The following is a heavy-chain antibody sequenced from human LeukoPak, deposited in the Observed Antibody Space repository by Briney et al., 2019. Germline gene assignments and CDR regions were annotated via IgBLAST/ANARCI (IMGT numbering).Heavy chain of an antibody. D-gene: IGHD6-13*01. V-gene: IGHV3-73*01. CDR2: IRSKANSYAT. Sequence: GGSLKLSCAASGFTFSGSAMHWVRQASRKGLEWVGRIRSKANSYATAYAASVKGRFTISRDDSKNTAYLQMNSLKTEDTAVYYCTRPGYSSSWYGPRGYYYGMDVWGQGTTVTVSS. CDR3: TRPGYSSSWYGPRGYYYGMDV. J-gene: IGHJ6*02. CDR1: GFTFSGSA.